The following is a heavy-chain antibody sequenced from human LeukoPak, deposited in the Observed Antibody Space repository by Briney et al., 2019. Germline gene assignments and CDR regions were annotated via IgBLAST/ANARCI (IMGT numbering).Heavy chain of an antibody. Sequence: ASVKVSCKASGYTFTGYYMHWVRQAPGQGLEWMGWINPNSGGTNYAQKFQGRVTMTRDTSISTAYMELSRLRSDDTAVYYCARDGPPVYYGSGSYLIHYYYYMDVWGKGTTVTISS. V-gene: IGHV1-2*02. D-gene: IGHD3-10*01. CDR1: GYTFTGYY. J-gene: IGHJ6*03. CDR3: ARDGPPVYYGSGSYLIHYYYYMDV. CDR2: INPNSGGT.